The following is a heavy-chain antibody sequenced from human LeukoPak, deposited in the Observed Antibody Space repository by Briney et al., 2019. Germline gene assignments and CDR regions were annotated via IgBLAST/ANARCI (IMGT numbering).Heavy chain of an antibody. Sequence: GGSLRLSCAASGFTFSSYAMHWVRQAPGQGLEWMGWINPNSGGTNCAQKFQGRVTMTRDTSISTAYMELSRLRSDDTAVYYCARGLRMIVVVILEDWGQGTLVTVSS. CDR1: GFTFSSYA. V-gene: IGHV1-2*02. CDR2: INPNSGGT. J-gene: IGHJ4*02. D-gene: IGHD3-22*01. CDR3: ARGLRMIVVVILED.